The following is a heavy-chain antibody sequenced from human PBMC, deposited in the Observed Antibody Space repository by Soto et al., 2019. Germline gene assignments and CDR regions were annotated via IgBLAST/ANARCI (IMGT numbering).Heavy chain of an antibody. J-gene: IGHJ4*02. CDR2: IPYDGSYK. Sequence: QVQLVESGGGVVQPGRSLRLSCAASGLTFSRYGMHWVRQAPGKGLECVAIIPYDGSYKYYADSVKGRFTISRDNSKNTLYLQMDSLRAEDTAVYYCAPLNYGGDDCWGQGTLVTVSS. CDR1: GLTFSRYG. D-gene: IGHD4-17*01. CDR3: APLNYGGDDC. V-gene: IGHV3-30*03.